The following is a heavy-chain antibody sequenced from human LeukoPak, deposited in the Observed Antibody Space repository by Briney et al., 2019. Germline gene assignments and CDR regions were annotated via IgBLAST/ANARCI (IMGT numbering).Heavy chain of an antibody. Sequence: PRGSLRLSCAASGFTFSSYAMSWVRQAPGKGLEWVSAISGSGGSTYYADSVKGRFAISRDNSKNTLYLQMNSLRAEDTAVYYCTTATYDLWSGYFSWGQGTLVTVSS. CDR2: ISGSGGST. D-gene: IGHD3-3*01. V-gene: IGHV3-23*01. CDR1: GFTFSSYA. J-gene: IGHJ5*02. CDR3: TTATYDLWSGYFS.